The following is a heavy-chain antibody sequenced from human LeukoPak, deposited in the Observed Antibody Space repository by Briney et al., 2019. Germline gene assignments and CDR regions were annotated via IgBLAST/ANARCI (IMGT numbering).Heavy chain of an antibody. CDR1: GFTFSSYA. J-gene: IGHJ3*01. CDR2: ISGSGGST. D-gene: IGHD4-23*01. V-gene: IGHV3-23*01. CDR3: AGVRAGGNRAFDV. Sequence: PGGSLRLSCAASGFTFSSYAMSWVRQAPGKGLEWVSAISGSGGSTYYADSVKGRFTISRDNAKNTLWLQMNSLRADDTAVYYCAGVRAGGNRAFDVWGQGTVVAVSS.